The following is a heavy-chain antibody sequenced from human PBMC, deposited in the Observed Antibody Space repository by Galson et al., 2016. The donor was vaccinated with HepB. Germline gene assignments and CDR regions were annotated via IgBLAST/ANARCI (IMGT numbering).Heavy chain of an antibody. D-gene: IGHD3-10*01. CDR3: AKEGRLGDGLDV. Sequence: SLRLSCAASGFTFRSYGMTWVRQAPGKGLEWVSGISGSGGGAYYGDSVKGRFTISRDNFKNTLHLQINRPLAEDTAVYYCAKEGRLGDGLDVWGQGTTVTVSS. CDR1: GFTFRSYG. V-gene: IGHV3-23*01. J-gene: IGHJ6*02. CDR2: ISGSGGGA.